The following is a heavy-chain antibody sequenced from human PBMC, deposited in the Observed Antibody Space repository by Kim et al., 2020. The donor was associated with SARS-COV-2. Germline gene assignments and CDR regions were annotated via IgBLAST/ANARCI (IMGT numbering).Heavy chain of an antibody. D-gene: IGHD6-13*01. CDR3: ARGPSSSWYGWRSLGQFDY. Sequence: ASVKVSCKASGYTFTSYGINWVRQAPGQGLEWMGWISAYNGNTNYAQKLQGRVTMTTDTSTSTAYMELRSLRSDDTAVYYCARGPSSSWYGWRSLGQFDYWGQGTLVTVSS. V-gene: IGHV1-18*01. J-gene: IGHJ4*02. CDR1: GYTFTSYG. CDR2: ISAYNGNT.